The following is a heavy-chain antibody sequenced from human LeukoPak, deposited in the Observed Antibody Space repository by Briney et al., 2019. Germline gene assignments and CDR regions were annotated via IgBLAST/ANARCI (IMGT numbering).Heavy chain of an antibody. D-gene: IGHD4-17*01. CDR1: GGTFSSYA. CDR2: IVVGSGNT. V-gene: IGHV1-58*02. CDR3: AADLFPIENDYGDYTLPT. J-gene: IGHJ5*02. Sequence: SVKVSCKASGGTFSSYAISWVRQAPGQGLEWIGWIVVGSGNTNYAQKFQERVTITRDMSTSTAYMELSSLRSEDTAVYYCAADLFPIENDYGDYTLPTWGQGTLVTVSS.